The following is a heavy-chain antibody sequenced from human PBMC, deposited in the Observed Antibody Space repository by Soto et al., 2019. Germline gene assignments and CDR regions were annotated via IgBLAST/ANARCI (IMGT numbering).Heavy chain of an antibody. CDR2: IIPIFGTA. V-gene: IGHV1-69*01. CDR3: ARPRWGNSPVGMDV. D-gene: IGHD7-27*01. J-gene: IGHJ6*02. CDR1: GGTFSSYA. Sequence: QVQLVQSGAEVKKPGSSVKVSCKASGGTFSSYAISWVRQAPGQGLEWMGGIIPIFGTANYAQKFQGRVTITADESTSTADMELSSLRSEDTAVYYCARPRWGNSPVGMDVWGQGTTVTVSS.